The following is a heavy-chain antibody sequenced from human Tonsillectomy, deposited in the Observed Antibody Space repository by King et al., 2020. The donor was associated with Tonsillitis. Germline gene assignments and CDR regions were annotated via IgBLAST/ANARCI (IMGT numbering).Heavy chain of an antibody. J-gene: IGHJ6*03. CDR2: IKSDGSST. V-gene: IGHV3-74*01. CDR3: ARVSTVYYYYYMDV. D-gene: IGHD4-11*01. Sequence: VQLVESGGGLVQPGGSLRLSCAASGFTFSSYWMHWVRQAPGKGLVRVSRIKSDGSSTSYADSVKGRITISRDNAKNTLYLQMNSLRAEDTAVYYCARVSTVYYYYYMDVWGKGTTVTVSS. CDR1: GFTFSSYW.